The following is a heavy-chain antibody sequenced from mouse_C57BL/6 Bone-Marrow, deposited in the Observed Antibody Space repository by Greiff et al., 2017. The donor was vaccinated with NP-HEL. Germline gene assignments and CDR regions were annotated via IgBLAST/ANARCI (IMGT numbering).Heavy chain of an antibody. D-gene: IGHD1-1*01. CDR3: ALYYYGSSYGGFAY. CDR2: IDPANGNT. CDR1: GFNIKNTY. Sequence: DVKLQESVAELVRPGASVKLSCTASGFNIKNTYMHWVKQRPEQGLEWIGRIDPANGNTKYAPKFQGKATITADTSSNTAYLQLSSLTSEDTAIYYCALYYYGSSYGGFAYWGQGTLVTVSA. V-gene: IGHV14-3*01. J-gene: IGHJ3*01.